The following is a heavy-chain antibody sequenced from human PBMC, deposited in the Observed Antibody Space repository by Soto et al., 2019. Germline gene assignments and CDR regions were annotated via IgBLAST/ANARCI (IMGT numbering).Heavy chain of an antibody. CDR3: ARDGRVSFYYYGMDV. J-gene: IGHJ6*02. CDR1: GGTFSNYV. V-gene: IGHV1-69*18. CDR2: IIPISGAA. Sequence: QVQLVQSGAEVKKPGSSVKVSCKASGGTFSNYVVDWVRQAPGQGLEWMGRIIPISGAANYAQKFQGRVTLTTDPSTETSYMELRSLRPDDTAVYYCARDGRVSFYYYGMDVWGQGTTVIVSS. D-gene: IGHD2-8*01.